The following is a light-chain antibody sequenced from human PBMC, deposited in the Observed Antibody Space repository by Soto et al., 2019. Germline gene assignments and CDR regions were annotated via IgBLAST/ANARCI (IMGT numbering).Light chain of an antibody. Sequence: EIVLTQSPATLSLFPGERATLSCRASQNISTYLAWYQQKPGQAPRLLIYDASNRAAGIPGRFSGSGSGTDFTLTITSLEPEDFDFYYCHQRQRWPRTFGQGTKLDIK. CDR3: HQRQRWPRT. J-gene: IGKJ1*01. CDR2: DAS. V-gene: IGKV3-11*01. CDR1: QNISTY.